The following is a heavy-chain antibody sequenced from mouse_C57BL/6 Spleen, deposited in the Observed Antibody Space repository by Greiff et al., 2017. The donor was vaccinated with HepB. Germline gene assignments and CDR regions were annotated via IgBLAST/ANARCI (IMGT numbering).Heavy chain of an antibody. Sequence: QVQLQQPGAELVRPGTSVKLSCKASGYTFTSYWMHWVKQRPGQGLEWIGVIDPSDSYTNYNQKFKGKATLTVDTSSSTAYMQLSSLTSEDSAVYYCARKAITTVIDYWGQGTTLTVSS. CDR2: IDPSDSYT. CDR1: GYTFTSYW. V-gene: IGHV1-59*01. D-gene: IGHD1-1*01. J-gene: IGHJ2*01. CDR3: ARKAITTVIDY.